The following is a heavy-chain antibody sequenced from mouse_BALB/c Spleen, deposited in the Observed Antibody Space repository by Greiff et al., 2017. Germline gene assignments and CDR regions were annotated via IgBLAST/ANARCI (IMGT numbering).Heavy chain of an antibody. V-gene: IGHV5-4*02. D-gene: IGHD1-1*01. CDR3: ARDRDYYGSSYVPY. CDR2: ISDGGSYT. Sequence: EVKLQESGGGLVKPGGSLKLSCAASGFTFSDYNMYWVRQTPEKRLEWVATISDGGSYTYYPDSVKGRFTVSRDNAKNNLYLQMSSLKSEDTAMYYYARDRDYYGSSYVPYWGQGTLVTVSA. J-gene: IGHJ3*01. CDR1: GFTFSDYN.